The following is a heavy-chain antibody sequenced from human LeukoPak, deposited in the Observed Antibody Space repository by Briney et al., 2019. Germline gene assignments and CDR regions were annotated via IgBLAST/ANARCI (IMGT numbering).Heavy chain of an antibody. CDR2: IIPIFGTA. CDR1: GGTFSSYA. V-gene: IGHV1-69*13. Sequence: ASVKVSCKASGGTFSSYAISWVRQAPGQGLEWMGGIIPIFGTANYAQKFQGRVTITADESTSTAYMELSSLRSDDTAVYYCARAPSGFTSGPGDHWGQGTLVTVSS. CDR3: ARAPSGFTSGPGDH. J-gene: IGHJ4*02. D-gene: IGHD1-14*01.